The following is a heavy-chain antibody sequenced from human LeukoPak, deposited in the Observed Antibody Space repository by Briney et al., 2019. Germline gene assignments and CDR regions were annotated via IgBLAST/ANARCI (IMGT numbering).Heavy chain of an antibody. CDR3: AKDGVTMVRGVSPFDY. D-gene: IGHD3-10*01. CDR2: IWYDGSNK. CDR1: GFTFSSYA. Sequence: PGRSLRLSCAASGFTFSSYALHWVRQAPGKGLEWVAVIWYDGSNKYYADSVKGRFTISRDNSKNTLYLQMNSLRAEDTAVYYCAKDGVTMVRGVSPFDYWGQGTLVTVSS. J-gene: IGHJ4*02. V-gene: IGHV3-33*06.